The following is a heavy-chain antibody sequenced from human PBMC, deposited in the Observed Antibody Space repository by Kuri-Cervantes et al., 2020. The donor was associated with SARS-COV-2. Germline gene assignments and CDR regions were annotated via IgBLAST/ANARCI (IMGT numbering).Heavy chain of an antibody. V-gene: IGHV4-38-2*02. Sequence: SETPSLTCTVSGHSISNVYYWAWIRQPPGKGLEWIAYINHGGSTFYNPSLKSRVTMSVDTSRNQFSLRLSSVTAADTAVYYCARRDYDFWSGSFRFDPWGQGTLVTVSS. CDR3: ARRDYDFWSGSFRFDP. CDR1: GHSISNVYY. D-gene: IGHD3-3*01. CDR2: INHGGST. J-gene: IGHJ5*02.